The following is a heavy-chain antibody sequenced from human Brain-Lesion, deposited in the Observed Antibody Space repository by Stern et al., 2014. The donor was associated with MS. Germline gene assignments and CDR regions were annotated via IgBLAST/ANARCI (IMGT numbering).Heavy chain of an antibody. Sequence: QVQLVQSGAEVKKPGASVKVSCKASGYTFSSYDITWVRQASGHGLEWMGWMNPYSGNTGYAQNFKGRVSMTSDPSISTVYMELTSLTSDDTAVYFCARAVRNQLLSEYWGQGTLVTVSS. CDR1: GYTFSSYD. CDR3: ARAVRNQLLSEY. J-gene: IGHJ4*02. CDR2: MNPYSGNT. D-gene: IGHD2-2*01. V-gene: IGHV1-8*01.